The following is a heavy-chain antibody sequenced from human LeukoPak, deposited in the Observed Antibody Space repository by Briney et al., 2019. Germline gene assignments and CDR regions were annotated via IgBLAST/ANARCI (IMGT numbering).Heavy chain of an antibody. Sequence: GGSLRLSCAASGFTFSTYSMNWVRQAPGKGLVWVSRINSDGSTTNYADSVKGRFTISRDDAKNTLYLQMNSLRAEDTAVYHCARSGYYDSSGYFHDGFDIWGQGTMVTVSS. CDR2: INSDGSTT. D-gene: IGHD3-22*01. CDR3: ARSGYYDSSGYFHDGFDI. V-gene: IGHV3-74*01. CDR1: GFTFSTYS. J-gene: IGHJ3*02.